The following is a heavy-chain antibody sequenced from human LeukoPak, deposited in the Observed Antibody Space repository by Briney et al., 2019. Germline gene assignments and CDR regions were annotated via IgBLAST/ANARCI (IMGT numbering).Heavy chain of an antibody. Sequence: SVKVSCKASGGTFSSYAISWVRQAPGQGLEWMGGIIPIFGTANYAQRFQGRVTITADKSTSTAYMELSSLRSEDTAVYYCARDYGSGSLLGYWGQGTLVTVSS. CDR1: GGTFSSYA. V-gene: IGHV1-69*06. D-gene: IGHD3-10*01. CDR3: ARDYGSGSLLGY. J-gene: IGHJ4*02. CDR2: IIPIFGTA.